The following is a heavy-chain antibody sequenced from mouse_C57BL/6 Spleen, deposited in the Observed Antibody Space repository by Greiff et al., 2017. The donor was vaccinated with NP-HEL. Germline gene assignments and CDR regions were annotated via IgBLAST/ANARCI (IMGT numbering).Heavy chain of an antibody. J-gene: IGHJ3*01. CDR2: IDPSDSYT. CDR1: GYTFTSYR. Sequence: QVQLQQPGAELVRPGTSVKLSCKASGYTFTSYRMHWVKQRPGQGLEWIGVIDPSDSYTNYNQKFKGKATLTVDTSSSTAYMQLSSLTSEDSAVYYCARERDFTFAYWGQGTLVTVSA. CDR3: ARERDFTFAY. V-gene: IGHV1-59*01.